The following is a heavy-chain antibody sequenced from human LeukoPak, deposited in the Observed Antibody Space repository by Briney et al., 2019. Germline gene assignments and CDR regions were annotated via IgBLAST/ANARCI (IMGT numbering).Heavy chain of an antibody. J-gene: IGHJ4*02. CDR2: IIPIFGTA. CDR1: GGTFSSYA. V-gene: IGHV1-69*13. CDR3: ARETSGIAAAGTSFDY. D-gene: IGHD6-13*01. Sequence: SVKVSCKASGGTFSSYAISWVRQAPGQGLEWMGGIIPIFGTANYAQKFQGRVTITADESTSTAYMELSSLRSEDTAVYYCARETSGIAAAGTSFDYWGQGTLVTVSS.